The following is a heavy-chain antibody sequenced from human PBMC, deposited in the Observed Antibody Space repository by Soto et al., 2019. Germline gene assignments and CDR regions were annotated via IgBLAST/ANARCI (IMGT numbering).Heavy chain of an antibody. CDR1: GFTFSNYG. Sequence: QVQLVESGGGVVQPGRSLRLSCAASGFTFSNYGMHWVRQAPGKGLEWVAVIWYDVINKYYADSVQGRFTISRDNSKNTLYLQMDSLRAEDTAVYYCARAAAGNSPFDYWGQGTLVTVSS. D-gene: IGHD6-13*01. CDR3: ARAAAGNSPFDY. V-gene: IGHV3-33*01. J-gene: IGHJ4*02. CDR2: IWYDVINK.